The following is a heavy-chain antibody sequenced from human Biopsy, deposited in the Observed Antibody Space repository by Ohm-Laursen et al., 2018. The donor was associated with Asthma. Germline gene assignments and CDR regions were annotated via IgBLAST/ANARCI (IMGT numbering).Heavy chain of an antibody. J-gene: IGHJ3*01. D-gene: IGHD3-9*01. CDR3: ARTYYDFLTGQVNDAFAL. Sequence: VATVKISCKASGNPFIHFAIHWVRQAPGQRLEGLGWLNAGDGNTKYSQKFQGRVTITRDTSASTAYMDLRSLRSEDTAMYYCARTYYDFLTGQVNDAFALWGQGTMVTVSS. CDR2: LNAGDGNT. V-gene: IGHV1-3*01. CDR1: GNPFIHFA.